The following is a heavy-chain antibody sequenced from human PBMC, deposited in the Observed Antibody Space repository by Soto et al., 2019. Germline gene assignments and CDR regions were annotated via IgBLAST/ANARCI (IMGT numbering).Heavy chain of an antibody. V-gene: IGHV6-1*01. J-gene: IGHJ3*02. D-gene: IGHD6-19*01. CDR1: GDSFSSNSAA. CDR2: TYYRSKWYN. Sequence: PSQTLSLTCAISGDSFSSNSAAWNWIRQSPSRGLEWLGRTYYRSKWYNDYVGSVKSRITINPDTSKNQFSLQLNPMTPEDTAVYYCARTTWLDYAFDIWGQGTMVTVSS. CDR3: ARTTWLDYAFDI.